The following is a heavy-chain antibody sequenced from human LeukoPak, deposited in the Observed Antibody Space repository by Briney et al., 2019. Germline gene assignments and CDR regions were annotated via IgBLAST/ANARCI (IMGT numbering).Heavy chain of an antibody. D-gene: IGHD3-22*01. CDR1: GFTFSSYA. CDR3: ARPDYYDGSGYYYGYVDY. CDR2: ISGSGGST. V-gene: IGHV3-23*01. Sequence: PGGSLRLSCAASGFTFSSYAMSWVRQAPGKGLEWVSAISGSGGSTYYADSVKGRFTISRDNSKNTLYLQMDSLRVEDTAVYYCARPDYYDGSGYYYGYVDYWGQGSLVTVSS. J-gene: IGHJ4*02.